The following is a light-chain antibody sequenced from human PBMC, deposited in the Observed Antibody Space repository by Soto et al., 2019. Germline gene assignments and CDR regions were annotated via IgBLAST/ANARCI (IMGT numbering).Light chain of an antibody. CDR2: EDT. V-gene: IGLV2-23*01. CDR3: CSYVDSSSWV. CDR1: STDVGSYNL. Sequence: QSALTQPASVSGSPGQSLTISCTGSSTDVGSYNLVSWYQHHPGKAPKLVIYEDTKRPSGLSNPFSASKSGNTASLTISGLQAEDEAAYYCCSYVDSSSWVFGGGTKLTVL. J-gene: IGLJ3*02.